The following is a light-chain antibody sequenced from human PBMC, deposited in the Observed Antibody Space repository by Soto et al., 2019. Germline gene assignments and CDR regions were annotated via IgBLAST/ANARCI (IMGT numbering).Light chain of an antibody. CDR3: QTWTSGFSAV. J-gene: IGLJ2*01. CDR2: VNNDGSH. CDR1: SGHSNYA. Sequence: QLVLTQSPSASASLGASVKLTCTLSSGHSNYAIAWHQQQPEKGPRYLMKVNNDGSHNKGDGTPDRFSGSSSGAERYLTISRLQSEDEADYSCQTWTSGFSAVFGGGTKLTVL. V-gene: IGLV4-69*01.